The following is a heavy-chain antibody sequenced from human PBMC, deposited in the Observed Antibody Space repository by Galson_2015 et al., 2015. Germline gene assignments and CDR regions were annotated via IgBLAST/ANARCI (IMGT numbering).Heavy chain of an antibody. D-gene: IGHD3-10*01. CDR3: AKGDYGSGSYIPYLDY. CDR2: ISYDGSNK. J-gene: IGHJ4*02. CDR1: GFTFSSYG. V-gene: IGHV3-30*18. Sequence: SLRLSCAASGFTFSSYGMHWVRQAPGKGLEWVAVISYDGSNKYYADSVKGRFTISRDNSKNTLYLQMNSLRAEDTAVYYCAKGDYGSGSYIPYLDYWGQGTLVTVSS.